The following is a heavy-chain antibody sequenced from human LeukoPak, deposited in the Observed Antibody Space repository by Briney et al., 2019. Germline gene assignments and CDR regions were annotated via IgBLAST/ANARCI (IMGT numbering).Heavy chain of an antibody. V-gene: IGHV4-34*11. CDR2: IYYSGST. J-gene: IGHJ4*02. Sequence: SETLSLTCAVYGGSFSGYYWSWIRQPPGKGLEWIGYIYYSGSTSYNPSLKSRVTISVDTSKNQFSLSLRSVTAADTAVYFCARAAYGSGGIFDYWGQGGLVTVSS. D-gene: IGHD3-10*01. CDR1: GGSFSGYY. CDR3: ARAAYGSGGIFDY.